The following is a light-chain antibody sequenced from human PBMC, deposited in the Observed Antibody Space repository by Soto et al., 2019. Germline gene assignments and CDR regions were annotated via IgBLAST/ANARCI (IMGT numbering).Light chain of an antibody. V-gene: IGKV3-20*01. Sequence: ENLLTQSPGTLSLSPGEGATLSCRASRGVSANYLAWYQQKPGQAPTLLIYGASIRAAGIPDRFSGSGSGTDFTLTIRRLEPDAFAVYYCQQYGSSPRTFGQGTKVEIK. J-gene: IGKJ1*01. CDR2: GAS. CDR1: RGVSANY. CDR3: QQYGSSPRT.